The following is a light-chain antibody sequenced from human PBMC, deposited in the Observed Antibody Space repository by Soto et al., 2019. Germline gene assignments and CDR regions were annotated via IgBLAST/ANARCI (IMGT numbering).Light chain of an antibody. CDR2: DAS. CDR1: QSISSW. Sequence: DIHMTQSPSTLSASLGDGVTITCRASQSISSWLAWYQQKPGKAPKLLIYDASSLESGVPSRFSGSGSGTDFTLTITSLQPEDFATYYCQQSYNSPPITFGQGTRLEIK. J-gene: IGKJ5*01. CDR3: QQSYNSPPIT. V-gene: IGKV1-5*01.